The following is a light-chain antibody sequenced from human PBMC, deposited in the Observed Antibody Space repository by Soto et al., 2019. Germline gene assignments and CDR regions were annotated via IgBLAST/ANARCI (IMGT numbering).Light chain of an antibody. CDR3: RAWDSSTAYYV. CDR2: QDT. CDR1: RLGNKY. Sequence: SYELTQPPSVSVSPGQTASITCSGDRLGNKYVCWYQQKPGQSPVLVIYQDTKRPSGIPERFSASNSGNTATLTISGTQAMDEADYYCRAWDSSTAYYVFGTGTKVTVL. J-gene: IGLJ1*01. V-gene: IGLV3-1*01.